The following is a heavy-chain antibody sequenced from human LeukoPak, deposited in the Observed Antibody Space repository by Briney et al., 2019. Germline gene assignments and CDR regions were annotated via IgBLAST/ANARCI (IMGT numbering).Heavy chain of an antibody. CDR1: GFTFSSYS. CDR3: ARERENYGMDV. D-gene: IGHD1-26*01. Sequence: PGGSLRLSCAASGFTFSSYSMHWVRQAPGKGLEWVSSISSSSSYIYYADSVKGRFTISRDNAKNSLYLQMNSRRAKDTAVYYCARERENYGMDVWGQGTTVTVSS. J-gene: IGHJ6*02. CDR2: ISSSSSYI. V-gene: IGHV3-21*01.